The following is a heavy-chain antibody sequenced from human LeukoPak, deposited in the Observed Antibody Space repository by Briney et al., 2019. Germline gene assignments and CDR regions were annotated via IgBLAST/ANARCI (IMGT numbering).Heavy chain of an antibody. CDR2: IYFSGTA. CDR1: GGSVNSGSYH. V-gene: IGHV4-61*01. CDR3: ARARPGYCSSTSCYIKRRSFDY. D-gene: IGHD2-2*02. J-gene: IGHJ4*02. Sequence: SETLSLTCTVSGGSVNSGSYHWSWIRQPPGKGLEWIGYIYFSGTANYNPSLKSRVTISVDTSKNQFSLKLSSVTAADTAVYYCARARPGYCSSTSCYIKRRSFDYWGQGTLVTVSS.